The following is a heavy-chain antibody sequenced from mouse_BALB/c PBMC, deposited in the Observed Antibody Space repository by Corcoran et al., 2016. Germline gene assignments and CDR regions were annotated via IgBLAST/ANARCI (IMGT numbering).Heavy chain of an antibody. Sequence: QIQLVQSGPELKKPGETVKISCKASGYTFTNYGMNWVKQAQGKGLKWMGWINTYTGEPTYADDFKGRFAFSLETSASTAYLQINNLKNEDTATYFCARSSVSSYYFDYWGQGTTLTVSS. CDR2: INTYTGEP. D-gene: IGHD1-1*01. V-gene: IGHV9-3-1*01. CDR3: ARSSVSSYYFDY. J-gene: IGHJ2*01. CDR1: GYTFTNYG.